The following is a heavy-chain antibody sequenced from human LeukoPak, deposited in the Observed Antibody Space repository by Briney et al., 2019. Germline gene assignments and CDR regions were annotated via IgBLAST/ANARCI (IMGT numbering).Heavy chain of an antibody. CDR3: ATWAPTSSGYFDY. V-gene: IGHV1-24*01. J-gene: IGHJ4*02. CDR1: GYTLTELS. Sequence: ASVKVSCKVSGYTLTELSMHWVRQAPGKGLEWMGGFDPEDGETIYAQKFQGRVTMTEDTSTDTAYMELSSPRSEDTAVYYCATWAPTSSGYFDYWGQGTLVTVSS. D-gene: IGHD3-10*01. CDR2: FDPEDGET.